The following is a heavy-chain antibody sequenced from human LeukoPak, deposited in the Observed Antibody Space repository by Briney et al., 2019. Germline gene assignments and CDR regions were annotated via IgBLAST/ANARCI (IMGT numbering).Heavy chain of an antibody. D-gene: IGHD6-13*01. CDR3: ARGGIAAARAGDY. CDR2: INHSGST. J-gene: IGHJ4*02. V-gene: IGHV4-34*01. CDR1: GGSLSGYY. Sequence: PSETLSLTCAVYGGSLSGYYWSWIRQPPGKGLEWIGEINHSGSTNYNPSLKSRVTISVDTSKNQFSLKLSSVTAADTAVYYCARGGIAAARAGDYWGQGTLVTVSS.